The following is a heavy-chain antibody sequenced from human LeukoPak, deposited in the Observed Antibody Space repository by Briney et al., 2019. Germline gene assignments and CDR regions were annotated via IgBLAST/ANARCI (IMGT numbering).Heavy chain of an antibody. CDR1: GGSFFGSH. Sequence: SETLSLTCAVSGGSFFGSHWNWIRQSPEKGLEWIGEINDSGRTNYNPSLKSRGTISVDTSKSQFFLTLTSVTAADTAVYYCARDPTTVVTLPYYFDFWGQGALVTVSA. D-gene: IGHD4-23*01. CDR2: INDSGRT. CDR3: ARDPTTVVTLPYYFDF. J-gene: IGHJ4*02. V-gene: IGHV4-34*01.